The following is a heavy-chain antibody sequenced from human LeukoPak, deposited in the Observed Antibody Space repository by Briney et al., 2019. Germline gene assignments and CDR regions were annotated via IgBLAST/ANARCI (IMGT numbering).Heavy chain of an antibody. CDR1: GFTFSSYA. CDR3: AKDPLNYDFWSEGAFDI. V-gene: IGHV3-23*01. CDR2: ISGSGGST. J-gene: IGHJ3*02. Sequence: PGGSLRLSCAASGFTFSSYAMSWVRQAPGKGLEWVSAISGSGGSTYYADSVKGRFTISRDNSKNTLYLQMNSLRAEDTAVYYCAKDPLNYDFWSEGAFDIWGQGTMVTVSS. D-gene: IGHD3-3*01.